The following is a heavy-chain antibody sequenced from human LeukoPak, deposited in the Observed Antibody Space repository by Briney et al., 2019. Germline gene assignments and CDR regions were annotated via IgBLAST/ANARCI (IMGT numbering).Heavy chain of an antibody. Sequence: GSSVKVSCKASGYTFTYRYLHWVRQAPGQALEWVGWITPFNGNTNYAQKFQDRVTITRDRSMSTAYMELSSLRSEDTAMYYCARSAIHIAAGAFDIWGQGTMVTVSS. CDR2: ITPFNGNT. D-gene: IGHD6-13*01. CDR3: ARSAIHIAAGAFDI. V-gene: IGHV1-45*02. CDR1: GYTFTYRY. J-gene: IGHJ3*02.